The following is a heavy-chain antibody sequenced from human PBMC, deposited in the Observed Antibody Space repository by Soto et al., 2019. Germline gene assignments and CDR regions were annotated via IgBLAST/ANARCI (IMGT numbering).Heavy chain of an antibody. CDR3: ARGVHYDFWSGYSTLFDY. Sequence: SLKVSCKASGYTFTSYAMHWVRQAPGQRLEWMGWINAGNGNTKYSQKFQGRVTITRDTSASTAYMELSSLRSEDTAVYYCARGVHYDFWSGYSTLFDYWGQGTLVTASS. CDR2: INAGNGNT. CDR1: GYTFTSYA. D-gene: IGHD3-3*01. V-gene: IGHV1-3*01. J-gene: IGHJ4*02.